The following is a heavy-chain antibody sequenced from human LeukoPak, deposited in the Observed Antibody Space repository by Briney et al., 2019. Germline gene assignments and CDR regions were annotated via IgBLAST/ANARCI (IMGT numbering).Heavy chain of an antibody. D-gene: IGHD3-22*01. V-gene: IGHV1-18*01. CDR2: ISAYNGNT. Sequence: ASVKVSCKASGYTFTSYGISWVRQAPGQGLEWMGWISAYNGNTNYAQKLQGRVTMTTDTPTSTAYMELRGLRSDDTAVYYCAGGSSGYAFDIWGQGTMVTVSS. CDR3: AGGSSGYAFDI. CDR1: GYTFTSYG. J-gene: IGHJ3*02.